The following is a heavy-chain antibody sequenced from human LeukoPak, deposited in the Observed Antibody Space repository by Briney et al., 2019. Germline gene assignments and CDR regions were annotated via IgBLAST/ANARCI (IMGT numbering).Heavy chain of an antibody. D-gene: IGHD6-13*01. CDR1: GISFSSNA. Sequence: GGSLRLSCAASGISFSSNAMSWVRQPPGKGLEWVSAISGSGGSTYYADSVKGRFTISRDNCKNTLYLQMNSMRAEDAAVYYCATHGYSSSGNYIDSWSQGTLVTVSS. CDR2: ISGSGGST. J-gene: IGHJ4*02. V-gene: IGHV3-23*01. CDR3: ATHGYSSSGNYIDS.